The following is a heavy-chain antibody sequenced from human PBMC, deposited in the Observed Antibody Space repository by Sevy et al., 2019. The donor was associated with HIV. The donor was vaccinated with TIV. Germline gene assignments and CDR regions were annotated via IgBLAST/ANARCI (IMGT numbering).Heavy chain of an antibody. CDR2: IYTSGST. D-gene: IGHD5-18*01. CDR3: ARDLYSYGYRYYYYYMDV. V-gene: IGHV4-61*02. CDR1: GGSISSGSYY. Sequence: SETLSLTCTVSGGSISSGSYYWSWTRQPAGKGLEWIGRIYTSGSTNYNPSLKSRVTISVDTSKNQFSLKLSSVTAADTAVYYCARDLYSYGYRYYYYYMDVWGKGTTVTVSS. J-gene: IGHJ6*03.